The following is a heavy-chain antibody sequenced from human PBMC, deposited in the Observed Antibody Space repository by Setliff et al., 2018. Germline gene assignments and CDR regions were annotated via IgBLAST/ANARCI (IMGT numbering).Heavy chain of an antibody. V-gene: IGHV1-69*02. J-gene: IGHJ2*01. CDR3: ARGHSGGYSNSFYWFFDV. Sequence: GASVKVSCKASGGTFSSYTISWVRQAPGQGLEWMGRIIPILGIANYAQKFQGRVTITADKSTSTAYMELSSLRSEDTAVYYCARGHSGGYSNSFYWFFDVWGRGTLVTVSS. CDR1: GGTFSSYT. D-gene: IGHD5-18*01. CDR2: IIPILGIA.